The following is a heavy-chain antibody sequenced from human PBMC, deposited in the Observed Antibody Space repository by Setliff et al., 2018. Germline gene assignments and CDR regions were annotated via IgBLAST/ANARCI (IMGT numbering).Heavy chain of an antibody. CDR3: ATRLGH. CDR2: IKSKAEGGTA. J-gene: IGHJ4*02. Sequence: GGSLRLSCAASGFTFSDAWMNWVRQAPWKGLAWVGRIKSKAEGGTADFAAPVKGRFTISRDDSKNTISLQMNSLKTEDTAVYFCATRLGHWGLGTLVTVSS. CDR1: GFTFSDAW. V-gene: IGHV3-15*01.